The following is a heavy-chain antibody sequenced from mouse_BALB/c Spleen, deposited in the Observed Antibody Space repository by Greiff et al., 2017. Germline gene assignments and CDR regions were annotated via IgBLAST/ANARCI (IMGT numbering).Heavy chain of an antibody. CDR3: TRPHDWDGGYFDV. D-gene: IGHD4-1*01. V-gene: IGHV1-5*01. J-gene: IGHJ1*01. CDR1: GYTFTSYW. CDR2: IYPGNSDT. Sequence: VQLQQSGTVLARPGASVKMSCKASGYTFTSYWMHWVKQRPGQGLEWIGAIYPGNSDTSYNQKFKGKAKLTAVTSTSTAYMELSSLTNEDSAVYYCTRPHDWDGGYFDVWGAGTTVTVSS.